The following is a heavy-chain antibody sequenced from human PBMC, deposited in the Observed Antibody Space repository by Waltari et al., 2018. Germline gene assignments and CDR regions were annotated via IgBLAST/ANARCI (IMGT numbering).Heavy chain of an antibody. CDR3: ARVGSTVTRRNWYFDL. D-gene: IGHD4-17*01. V-gene: IGHV4-39*07. Sequence: QLQLQESGPGLVKPSETLSLTCTVSGGSISSSSYYWGWIRQPPGKGLEWIGSIYYSGSTYYNPSLKSRVTISVDTSKNQFSLTLSSVTAADTAVYYCARVGSTVTRRNWYFDLWGRGTLVTVSS. CDR2: IYYSGST. CDR1: GGSISSSSYY. J-gene: IGHJ2*01.